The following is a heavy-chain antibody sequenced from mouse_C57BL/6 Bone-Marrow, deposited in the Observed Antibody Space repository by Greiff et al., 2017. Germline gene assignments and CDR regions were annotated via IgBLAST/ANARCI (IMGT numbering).Heavy chain of an antibody. V-gene: IGHV1-52*01. J-gene: IGHJ4*01. CDR3: ARRGPYYGSSYAMDY. CDR2: IDPSDSET. CDR1: GYTFTSYW. Sequence: QVQLQQPGAELVRPGSSVKLSCKASGYTFTSYWMHWVKQRPIQGLEWIGNIDPSDSETHYNQKFKDKATLTVDKSSSTAYMQLSSLTSEDSAVYYCARRGPYYGSSYAMDYWGQGTSVTVSS. D-gene: IGHD1-1*01.